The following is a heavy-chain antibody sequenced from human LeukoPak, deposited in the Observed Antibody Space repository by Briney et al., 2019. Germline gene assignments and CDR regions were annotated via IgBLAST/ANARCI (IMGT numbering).Heavy chain of an antibody. CDR1: GFSFSSYS. Sequence: GGTLRLSCAASGFSFSSYSMNWVRQAPGKGLEWVSYISSSGSYIYYADSVKGRFTISRDNAKTSLYLQMNSLRAEDTAVYYCAIVTGTTDYYYGMDVWGQGTTVTVSS. V-gene: IGHV3-21*04. CDR2: ISSSGSYI. D-gene: IGHD1-7*01. J-gene: IGHJ6*02. CDR3: AIVTGTTDYYYGMDV.